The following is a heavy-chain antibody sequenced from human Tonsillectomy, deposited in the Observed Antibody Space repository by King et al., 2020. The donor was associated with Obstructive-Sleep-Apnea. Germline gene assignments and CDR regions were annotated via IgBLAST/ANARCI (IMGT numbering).Heavy chain of an antibody. CDR1: GFTFSSYA. CDR2: IRDTGRGT. D-gene: IGHD3-10*01. J-gene: IGHJ6*02. CDR3: AKREVRGDYYYNGMDV. Sequence: VQLVESGGGLVQPGGSLRLSCAASGFTFSSYAMTWVRQAPGKGLGWVSGIRDTGRGTYYADSVKGRFTISRDNSKNTLYLQMNSLRAEDTAVYYCAKREVRGDYYYNGMDVWGQGTTVTVSS. V-gene: IGHV3-23*04.